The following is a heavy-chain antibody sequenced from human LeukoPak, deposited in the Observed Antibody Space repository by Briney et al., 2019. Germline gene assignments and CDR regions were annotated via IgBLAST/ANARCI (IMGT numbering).Heavy chain of an antibody. Sequence: PAGYLRLSCAASGFTVSSNYMSWVRQAPGKGLEWVSDICSGDREYYADSVKGRFTTSRDNSKNTLYLQMNSLRAEDTAVYYCARSMVRGVRQNWRQGTLVPVSS. J-gene: IGHJ4*02. D-gene: IGHD3-10*01. V-gene: IGHV3-53*01. CDR1: GFTVSSNY. CDR2: ICSGDRE. CDR3: ARSMVRGVRQN.